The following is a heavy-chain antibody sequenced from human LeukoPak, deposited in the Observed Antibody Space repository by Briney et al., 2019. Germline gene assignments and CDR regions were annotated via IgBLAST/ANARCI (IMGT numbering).Heavy chain of an antibody. CDR1: GGSISSSY. V-gene: IGHV4-4*07. CDR2: IYTSGST. Sequence: SETLSLTCTVSGGSISSSYWSWIRHPAGKGLEWVGRIYTSGSTDYNPSLKSRVTMSLDTSKNQFSLKLSSVTAADTAVYYCARHRGYCSSTSCSYNWFDPWGQGTLVTVSS. CDR3: ARHRGYCSSTSCSYNWFDP. J-gene: IGHJ5*02. D-gene: IGHD2-2*03.